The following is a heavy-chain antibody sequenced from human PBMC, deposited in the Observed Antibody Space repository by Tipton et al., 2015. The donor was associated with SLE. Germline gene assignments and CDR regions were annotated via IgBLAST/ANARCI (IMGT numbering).Heavy chain of an antibody. CDR2: INHRGST. Sequence: TLSLTCAVYGGSISSSSSYYWAWIRQPPGKGVEWIGEINHRGSTNYNPSLKSRVTISVDTSKNHFSLKLTSVTAADTAVYYCARIPAVAGTGVAYWGQGTLVTVPS. V-gene: IGHV4-34*01. D-gene: IGHD6-19*01. CDR1: GGSISSSSSYY. CDR3: ARIPAVAGTGVAY. J-gene: IGHJ4*02.